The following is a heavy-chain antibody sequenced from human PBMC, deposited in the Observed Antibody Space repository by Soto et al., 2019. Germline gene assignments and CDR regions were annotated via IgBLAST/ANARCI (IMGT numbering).Heavy chain of an antibody. CDR1: GFTFDDYG. CDR2: ISSSSSTI. Sequence: PGGSLRLSCAASGFTFDDYGMSWARQAPGKGLEWVSYISSSSSTIYYADSVKGRFTISRDNAKNSLYLQMNSLRDEDTAVYYCARDDYYDTSGYLALFDYWGQGTLVTAPQ. D-gene: IGHD3-22*01. CDR3: ARDDYYDTSGYLALFDY. V-gene: IGHV3-48*02. J-gene: IGHJ4*02.